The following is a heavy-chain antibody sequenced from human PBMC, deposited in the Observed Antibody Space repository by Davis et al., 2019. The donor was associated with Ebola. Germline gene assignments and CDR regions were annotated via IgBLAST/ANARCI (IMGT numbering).Heavy chain of an antibody. CDR1: GGTFSSYA. CDR3: ARHEGGAIERNYMDV. D-gene: IGHD3-16*02. Sequence: SVKVSCKASGGTFSSYAISWVRQAPGQGLEWMGGIIPIFGTANYAQKFQGRVTITADESTSTAYMELSSLRSEDTAVYYCARHEGGAIERNYMDVWGKGTTVTVSS. J-gene: IGHJ6*03. V-gene: IGHV1-69*13. CDR2: IIPIFGTA.